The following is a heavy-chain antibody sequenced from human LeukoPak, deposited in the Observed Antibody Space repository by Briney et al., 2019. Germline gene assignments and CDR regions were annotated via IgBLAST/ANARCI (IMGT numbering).Heavy chain of an antibody. CDR3: ARVAYSGSYSGY. Sequence: PGWSLRLSCGVSGFTFRSDSTNGVRDAPGKGLECVSYISSSSSTIYYADSVKGRFTISRDNAKNSLYLQMNSLRAEDTAVYYCARVAYSGSYSGYWGQGTLVTVSS. J-gene: IGHJ4*02. CDR2: ISSSSSTI. V-gene: IGHV3-48*01. D-gene: IGHD1-26*01. CDR1: GFTFRSDS.